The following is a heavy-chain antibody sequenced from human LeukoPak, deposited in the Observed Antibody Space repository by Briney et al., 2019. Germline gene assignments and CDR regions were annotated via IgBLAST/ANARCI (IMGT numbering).Heavy chain of an antibody. CDR1: GFAFSSYA. J-gene: IGHJ4*02. V-gene: IGHV3-21*01. D-gene: IGHD5-12*01. CDR3: ARDLDIVATY. CDR2: ISSSGSYI. Sequence: GGSLRLSCAASGFAFSSYAMSWVRQAPGKGLEWVSSISSSGSYIFYADSVKGRFTVSRDNAKNSLYLQMNSLRAEDTAVYYCARDLDIVATYWGQGILVTVSS.